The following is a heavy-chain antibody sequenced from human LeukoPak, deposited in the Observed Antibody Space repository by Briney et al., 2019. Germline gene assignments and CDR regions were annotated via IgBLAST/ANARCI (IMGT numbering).Heavy chain of an antibody. V-gene: IGHV4-34*01. CDR2: INHSGST. CDR3: ARARYYDSSGYYYYFDY. D-gene: IGHD3-22*01. CDR1: GGSFSGYY. Sequence: SETLSLTCAVYGGSFSGYYWSWIRQPPGKGLEWIGEINHSGSTNYNPSLKGRATISVDTSKNQFSLKLSSVTAADTAVYYCARARYYDSSGYYYYFDYWGQGTLVTVSS. J-gene: IGHJ4*02.